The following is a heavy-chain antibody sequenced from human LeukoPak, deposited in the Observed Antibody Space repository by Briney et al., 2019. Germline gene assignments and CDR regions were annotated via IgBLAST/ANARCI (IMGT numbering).Heavy chain of an antibody. CDR1: GFTFSSYG. Sequence: PGRSLRPSCAASGFTFSSYGMHWVRQAPGKGLEWVAVISYDGSNKYYADSVKGRFTISRDNSKNTLYLQMNSLRAEDTAVYYCAKGYYYDSSGYYYFDYWGQGTLVTVSS. CDR3: AKGYYYDSSGYYYFDY. J-gene: IGHJ4*02. V-gene: IGHV3-30*18. D-gene: IGHD3-22*01. CDR2: ISYDGSNK.